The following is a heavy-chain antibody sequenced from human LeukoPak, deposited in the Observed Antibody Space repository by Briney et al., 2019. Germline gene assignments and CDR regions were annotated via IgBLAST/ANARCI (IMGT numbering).Heavy chain of an antibody. Sequence: ASVKVSCKASGGTLSSYAISWVRQAPGQGLEWMGRIIPILGIANYAQKFQGRVTITADKSTSTAYMELSSLRSEDTAVYYCARGSRRISFGGVIWDYFDYWGQGTLVTVSS. J-gene: IGHJ4*02. CDR3: ARGSRRISFGGVIWDYFDY. D-gene: IGHD3-16*02. CDR1: GGTLSSYA. CDR2: IIPILGIA. V-gene: IGHV1-69*04.